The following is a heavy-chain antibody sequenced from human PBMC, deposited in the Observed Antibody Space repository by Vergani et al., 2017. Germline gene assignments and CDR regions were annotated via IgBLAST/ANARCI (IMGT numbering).Heavy chain of an antibody. Sequence: EVHLVESGGGLVQPGRSLRLSCSGSGFTLGDYAMTWVRQAPGKGLEWVAFIWSKPYGGTTEYAASVKGRFTISRDDSKSIAYLQMSSLKAEDTAVYYCTRDRRDDSYAYFDYWGQGTLVTVS. CDR1: GFTLGDYA. V-gene: IGHV3-49*04. CDR3: TRDRRDDSYAYFDY. CDR2: IWSKPYGGTT. J-gene: IGHJ4*02. D-gene: IGHD3-16*01.